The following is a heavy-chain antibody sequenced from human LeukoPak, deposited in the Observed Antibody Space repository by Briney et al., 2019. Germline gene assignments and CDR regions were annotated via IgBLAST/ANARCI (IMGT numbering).Heavy chain of an antibody. Sequence: SETLSLTCTVSGGSISSYYWSWIRQPPGKGLEWIGYIYYSGSTNYNPSLKSRVTISVDKSKNQFSLKLSSVTAADTAVYYCASSSSGYYYYYYYMDVWGKGTTVTVSS. CDR1: GGSISSYY. CDR2: IYYSGST. CDR3: ASSSSGYYYYYYYMDV. V-gene: IGHV4-59*12. J-gene: IGHJ6*03. D-gene: IGHD3-22*01.